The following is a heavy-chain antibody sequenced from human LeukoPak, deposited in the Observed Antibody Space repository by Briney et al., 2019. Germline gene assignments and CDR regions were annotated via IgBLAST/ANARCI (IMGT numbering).Heavy chain of an antibody. J-gene: IGHJ4*02. V-gene: IGHV3-23*01. D-gene: IGHD6-19*01. CDR1: GFTFSSDA. CDR2: SSSSGGST. CDR3: AKVPRGRIAVAGVDY. Sequence: GRSLTLSCAASGFTFSSDAMSWVRQAPGKGLEWVSASSSSGGSTYYADSVKGRLTISRDDTTNTQYPQMNSLRAEATAVYYCAKVPRGRIAVAGVDYWGQGTLVTVSS.